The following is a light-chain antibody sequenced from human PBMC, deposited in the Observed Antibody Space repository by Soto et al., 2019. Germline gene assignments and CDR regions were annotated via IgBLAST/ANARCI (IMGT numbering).Light chain of an antibody. CDR3: QQYISSPLT. CDR2: GAS. J-gene: IGKJ4*01. Sequence: ENVMTQSPGTLSLSPGQGATLSQRASRSVNSNYLAWCQQRPGQAPSLLTYGASSRATHVLDGFSASGSGTDFALTISRLEPEDVAVYYCQQYISSPLTFGGGTKVDIK. CDR1: RSVNSNY. V-gene: IGKV3-20*01.